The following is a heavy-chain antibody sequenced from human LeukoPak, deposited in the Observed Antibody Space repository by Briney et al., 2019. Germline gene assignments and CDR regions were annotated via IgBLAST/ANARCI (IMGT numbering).Heavy chain of an antibody. D-gene: IGHD3-22*01. Sequence: ASVKVSCKASGGTFSSYAISWVRQAPGQGLEWMGRIIPIFGTANYAQKFQGRVTITTDESTSTAYMALSSLRSEDTAVYYCAGHLYYYDSSGHWGYFDYWGQGTLVTVSS. CDR1: GGTFSSYA. CDR2: IIPIFGTA. CDR3: AGHLYYYDSSGHWGYFDY. J-gene: IGHJ4*02. V-gene: IGHV1-69*05.